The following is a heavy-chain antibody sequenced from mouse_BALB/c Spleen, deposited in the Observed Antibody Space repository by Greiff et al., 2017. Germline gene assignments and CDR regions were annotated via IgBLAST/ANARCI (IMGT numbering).Heavy chain of an antibody. V-gene: IGHV1S81*02. CDR2: INPSNGGT. D-gene: IGHD1-1*02. CDR1: GYTFTSYY. Sequence: QVQLQQPGAELVKPGASVKLSCKASGYTFTSYYMYWVRQRPGQGLEWIGGINPSNGGTNFNEKFKSKATLTVDKSSSTAYMQLSSLTSEDSAVYYCTRYGAYAMDYWGQGTSVTVAS. J-gene: IGHJ4*01. CDR3: TRYGAYAMDY.